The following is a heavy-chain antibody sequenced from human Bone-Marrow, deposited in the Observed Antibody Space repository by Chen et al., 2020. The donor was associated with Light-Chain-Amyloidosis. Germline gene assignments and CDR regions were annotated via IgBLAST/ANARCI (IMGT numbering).Heavy chain of an antibody. CDR2: INHSGST. CDR1: GGSFSGYY. Sequence: QVQLQQWGAGLLKPSETLSLTCAVYGGSFSGYYWIWICQPPGKGLEWIGEINHSGSTNYNPSLKSRVTISVDTSKNQFSLKLSSVTAADTAVYYCARKLGGPFWYWGQGTLVTVSS. D-gene: IGHD3-10*01. CDR3: ARKLGGPFWY. V-gene: IGHV4-34*01. J-gene: IGHJ4*02.